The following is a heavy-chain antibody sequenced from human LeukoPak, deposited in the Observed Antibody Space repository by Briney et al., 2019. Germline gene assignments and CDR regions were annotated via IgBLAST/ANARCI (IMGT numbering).Heavy chain of an antibody. J-gene: IGHJ3*02. D-gene: IGHD6-13*01. Sequence: ETLPLTCAVYGGSFSGYYWSWIRQPPGKGLEWIGEINHSGSTNYNPSLKSRVTISVDTSKNQFSLKLSSATAADTAVYYCARGLSIGYSSSWYAPAPFDAFDIWGQGTMVTVSS. CDR1: GGSFSGYY. V-gene: IGHV4-34*01. CDR3: ARGLSIGYSSSWYAPAPFDAFDI. CDR2: INHSGST.